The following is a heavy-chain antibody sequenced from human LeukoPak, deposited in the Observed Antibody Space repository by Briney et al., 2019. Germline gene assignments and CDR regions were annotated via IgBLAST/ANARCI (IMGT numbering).Heavy chain of an antibody. CDR3: ARVSFTSAWSFDY. Sequence: GGSLRLSCTDSGFSFTSYGMNWVRQAPGKGLEWVSYISSTSGTIQYADSVNGRFTISRDNAKNSLYLQIDGLRAEDTAVYFCARVSFTSAWSFDYWGPGTLGTVPS. V-gene: IGHV3-48*04. CDR1: GFSFTSYG. CDR2: ISSTSGTI. J-gene: IGHJ4*02. D-gene: IGHD6-19*01.